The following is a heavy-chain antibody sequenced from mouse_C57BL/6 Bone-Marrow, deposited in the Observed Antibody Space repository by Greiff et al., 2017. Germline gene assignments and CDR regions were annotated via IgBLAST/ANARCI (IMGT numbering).Heavy chain of an antibody. V-gene: IGHV1-81*01. CDR1: GYTFTSYG. CDR3: ARLRYGNYEFAY. CDR2: IYPRSGNT. Sequence: VKLQESGAELARPGASVKLSCQASGYTFTSYGISWVKQRTGQGLEWIGEIYPRSGNTYYNEKFKGKATLTADKSSSTAYMELRSLTSEDSAVYFCARLRYGNYEFAYWGQGTLVTVSA. J-gene: IGHJ3*01. D-gene: IGHD2-1*01.